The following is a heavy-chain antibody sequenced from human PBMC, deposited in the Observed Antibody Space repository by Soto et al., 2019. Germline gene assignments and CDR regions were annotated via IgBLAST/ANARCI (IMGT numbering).Heavy chain of an antibody. J-gene: IGHJ4*02. CDR2: IYYSGST. CDR1: GGSISSSSYY. Sequence: QLQLQESGPGLVKPSETLSLTCTVSGGSISSSSYYWGWIRQPPGKGLEWIGSIYYSGSTYYNPSLKSRVTISVNTSKNQFSLKLSSGTAADTAVYYCARGGGYSSSWYGYWGQGTLVTVSS. V-gene: IGHV4-39*01. CDR3: ARGGGYSSSWYGY. D-gene: IGHD6-13*01.